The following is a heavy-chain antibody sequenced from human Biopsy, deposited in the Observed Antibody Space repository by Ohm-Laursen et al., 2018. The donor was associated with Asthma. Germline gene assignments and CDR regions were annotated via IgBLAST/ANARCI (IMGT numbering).Heavy chain of an antibody. Sequence: GTLSLTCTVSGGSISTYYWTWIRQPPGKGLESIGHVYYSGSTNYNPSLKSRVTISVDASKNQFSLKLTSVTAADTAVYYCARGVDRVTGLLDHFDSWGQGTLATVSS. J-gene: IGHJ4*02. CDR1: GGSISTYY. CDR3: ARGVDRVTGLLDHFDS. CDR2: VYYSGST. V-gene: IGHV4-59*01. D-gene: IGHD2-21*02.